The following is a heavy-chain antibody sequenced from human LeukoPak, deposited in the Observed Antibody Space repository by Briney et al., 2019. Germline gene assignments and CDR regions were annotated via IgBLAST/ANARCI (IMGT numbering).Heavy chain of an antibody. V-gene: IGHV1-46*01. D-gene: IGHD5-24*01. CDR2: INPSGGST. Sequence: ASVKVSCKASGYTFTSYYMHWVRQAPGQGLEWMGIINPSGGSTSYAQKFQGGVTMTRDTSTSTVYMELSSLRSEDTAVYYCARDPFRDGYNYFADYWGQGTLVTVSS. CDR1: GYTFTSYY. CDR3: ARDPFRDGYNYFADY. J-gene: IGHJ4*02.